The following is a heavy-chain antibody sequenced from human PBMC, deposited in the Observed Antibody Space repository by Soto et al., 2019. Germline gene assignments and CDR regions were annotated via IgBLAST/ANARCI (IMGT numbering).Heavy chain of an antibody. Sequence: SVKVSCKASGGTFSCYAISWVRQAPGQGLEWMGGIIPIFGTANYAQKFQGRVTITADKSTSTAYMELSSLRSEDTAVYYCASAAQQLVTEDWFDPWGQGTLVTVSS. D-gene: IGHD6-13*01. CDR3: ASAAQQLVTEDWFDP. V-gene: IGHV1-69*06. CDR1: GGTFSCYA. J-gene: IGHJ5*02. CDR2: IIPIFGTA.